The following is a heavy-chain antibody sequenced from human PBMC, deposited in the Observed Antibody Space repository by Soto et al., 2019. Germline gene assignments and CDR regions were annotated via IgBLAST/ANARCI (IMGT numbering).Heavy chain of an antibody. J-gene: IGHJ4*02. Sequence: EVQLVESGGGLAQPGGSLRLSCAASGFTFSSYGMNWVRQGPEKGLEWVSYSASGSSGISHYADSVKGRFTISRDNAKNSLYLQMDSLRAEDTALYYCARDEDGLNDFDYWGQGTLVTVSS. CDR2: SASGSSGIS. D-gene: IGHD2-2*03. V-gene: IGHV3-48*01. CDR3: ARDEDGLNDFDY. CDR1: GFTFSSYG.